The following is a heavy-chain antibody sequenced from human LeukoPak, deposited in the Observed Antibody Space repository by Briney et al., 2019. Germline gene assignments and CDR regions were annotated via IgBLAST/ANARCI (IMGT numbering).Heavy chain of an antibody. Sequence: SQTLSLTCTVSGGSISSGDYYWSWIRQPPGKGLEWIGEINHSGSTNYNPSLKSRVTISVDTSKNQFSLKLSSVTAADTAVYYCARGVGSSSWYAIPYYYYMDVWGKGTTVTVSS. CDR2: INHSGST. D-gene: IGHD6-13*01. CDR1: GGSISSGDYY. J-gene: IGHJ6*03. CDR3: ARGVGSSSWYAIPYYYYMDV. V-gene: IGHV4-30-4*08.